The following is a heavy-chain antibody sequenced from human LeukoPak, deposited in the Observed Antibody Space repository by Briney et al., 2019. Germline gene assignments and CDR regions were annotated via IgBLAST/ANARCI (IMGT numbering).Heavy chain of an antibody. J-gene: IGHJ5*02. CDR3: AREPTLTGFDP. Sequence: SVKVSCKASGGTFSSYAISWVRQAPGQGLEWMGRIIPILGIANYAQKFQGGVTITADKSTSTAYMELSSLRSEDTAVYYCAREPTLTGFDPWGQGTLVTVSS. V-gene: IGHV1-69*04. D-gene: IGHD3-9*01. CDR2: IIPILGIA. CDR1: GGTFSSYA.